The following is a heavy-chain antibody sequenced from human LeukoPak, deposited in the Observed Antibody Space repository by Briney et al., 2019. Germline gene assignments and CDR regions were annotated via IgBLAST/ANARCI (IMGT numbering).Heavy chain of an antibody. CDR2: IYYSGST. J-gene: IGHJ4*02. D-gene: IGHD4-17*01. V-gene: IGHV4-39*01. CDR3: ARHQSEGTTATPALDY. Sequence: SETLCLSCTVSGGSISSSSYYWGWIRQPPGKGLEWIGSIYYSGSTYYNPSLKSRVTISVDTSKNQFSLKLSSVTAADTAVYYCARHQSEGTTATPALDYWGQGTLVTVSS. CDR1: GGSISSSSYY.